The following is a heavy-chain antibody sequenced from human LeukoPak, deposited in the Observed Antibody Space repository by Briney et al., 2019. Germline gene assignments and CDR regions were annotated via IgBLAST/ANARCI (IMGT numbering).Heavy chain of an antibody. CDR1: GGSISSYY. CDR2: IYHIGST. Sequence: TSETLSLTCTVSGGSISSYYWSWIRQPPGKGLEWIGYIYHIGSTNYNPSLKSRVTISEDTSKNQFSLRLSSVTAADTAVYYCARDLAAAGTIDPWGQGTLVTVSS. D-gene: IGHD6-13*01. V-gene: IGHV4-59*01. J-gene: IGHJ5*02. CDR3: ARDLAAAGTIDP.